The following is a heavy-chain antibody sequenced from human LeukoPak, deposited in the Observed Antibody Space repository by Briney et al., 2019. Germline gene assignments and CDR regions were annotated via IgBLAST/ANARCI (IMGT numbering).Heavy chain of an antibody. D-gene: IGHD3-10*01. CDR2: ISGSGGST. V-gene: IGHV3-23*01. Sequence: GGSLRLSCAASGFTFSSYAMSWVRQAPGKGLKWVSTISGSGGSTYYADSVKGRFTISRDNSKNTLYLQMNSLRAEDTAVYYCAKDFGLPMVRGVTFGYWGQGTLVTVSS. CDR3: AKDFGLPMVRGVTFGY. CDR1: GFTFSSYA. J-gene: IGHJ4*02.